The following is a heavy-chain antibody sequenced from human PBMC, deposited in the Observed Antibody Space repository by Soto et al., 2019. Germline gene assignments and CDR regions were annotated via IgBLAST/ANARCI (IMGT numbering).Heavy chain of an antibody. CDR2: ITATGDRT. J-gene: IGHJ4*02. V-gene: IGHV3-23*01. D-gene: IGHD3-22*01. CDR1: GFRFSSYS. CDR3: ATMNGYFEY. Sequence: GGSLRLSCADSGFRFSSYSMSWVRQTPGKGLEWVAAITATGDRTYYADSVTGRFTISRDNSKKTHYLQMTSLRAEDTAMYYCATMNGYFEYWGQGTPVTVSA.